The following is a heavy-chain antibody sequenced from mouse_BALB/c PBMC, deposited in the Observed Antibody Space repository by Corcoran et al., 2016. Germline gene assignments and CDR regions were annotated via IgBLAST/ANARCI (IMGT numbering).Heavy chain of an antibody. Sequence: QVQLQQSGAELMKPGASVKISCKATGYTFSSYWIEWVKQRPGHGLEWIGEILPGSGSTNYNEKFKGKATFTADTSSNTAYMQISSLTSEDSAVYYCARKPTVVAPPWFAYWGQGTLVTVSA. CDR1: GYTFSSYW. D-gene: IGHD1-1*01. V-gene: IGHV1-9*01. J-gene: IGHJ3*01. CDR2: ILPGSGST. CDR3: ARKPTVVAPPWFAY.